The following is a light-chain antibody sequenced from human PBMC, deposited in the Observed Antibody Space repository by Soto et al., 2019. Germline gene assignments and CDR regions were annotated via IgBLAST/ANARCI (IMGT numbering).Light chain of an antibody. CDR3: ISYTDRQSYL. Sequence: QSVLTQPAPVSGSPVQSITISCTGTNTDIGSYYHVAWYQQFPGKSPKLIIYAVSDGPSGVSDRFSGSKSGISASLTISGLQTEDEADYYCISYTDRQSYLCGTGTKVTVL. J-gene: IGLJ1*01. CDR2: AVS. V-gene: IGLV2-14*03. CDR1: NTDIGSYYH.